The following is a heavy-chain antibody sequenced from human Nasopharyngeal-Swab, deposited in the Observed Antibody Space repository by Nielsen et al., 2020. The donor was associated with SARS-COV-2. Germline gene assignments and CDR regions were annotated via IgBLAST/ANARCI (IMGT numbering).Heavy chain of an antibody. CDR3: ARWGRTDGGNPRYFDY. Sequence: SVQVSCKASGGTFSSYDISWVRQAPGQGLEWMGRIIPILGIANYAQKFQGRVTITADKSTSTAYMELSSLRSEDTAVYYCARWGRTDGGNPRYFDYWGQGTLVTVSS. J-gene: IGHJ4*02. CDR1: GGTFSSYD. CDR2: IIPILGIA. D-gene: IGHD4-23*01. V-gene: IGHV1-69*04.